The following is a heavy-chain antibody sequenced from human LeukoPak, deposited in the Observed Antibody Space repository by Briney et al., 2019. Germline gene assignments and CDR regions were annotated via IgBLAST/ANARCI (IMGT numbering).Heavy chain of an antibody. D-gene: IGHD3-10*01. J-gene: IGHJ4*02. CDR2: ISNNGGST. Sequence: PGGSLRLSCAASGFTFSSYAMSWVRQAPGKGLEWVSVISNNGGSTFHADSVKGRFTISRDNSKNTLFLQMNSLRGEDTAVYYCATETGDSPDYWGQGTLVTVSS. CDR3: ATETGDSPDY. V-gene: IGHV3-23*01. CDR1: GFTFSSYA.